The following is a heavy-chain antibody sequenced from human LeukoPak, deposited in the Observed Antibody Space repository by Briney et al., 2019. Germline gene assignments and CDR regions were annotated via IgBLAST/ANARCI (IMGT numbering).Heavy chain of an antibody. CDR2: ISWNSGSI. Sequence: SGGSLRLSGAPPGFTFDDYAIHWVGQAPGKGLVGVSGISWNSGSIGYAASVKGRFTISRDNAKNSLYLQMNSLRAEDTALYYCAKGVYDSSGYYASLFDYWGQGTLVTVSS. J-gene: IGHJ4*02. D-gene: IGHD3-22*01. CDR1: GFTFDDYA. CDR3: AKGVYDSSGYYASLFDY. V-gene: IGHV3-9*01.